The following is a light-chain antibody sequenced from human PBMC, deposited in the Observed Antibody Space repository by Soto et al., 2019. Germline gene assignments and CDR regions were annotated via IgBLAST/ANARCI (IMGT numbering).Light chain of an antibody. CDR1: SSDVGNYNL. CDR3: CSYAGSITFT. J-gene: IGLJ2*01. CDR2: ATR. V-gene: IGLV2-23*02. Sequence: QSALTQPASVSGSPGQSITISCTGTSSDVGNYNLVSWYQQHPGKAPKLIIYATRKRPSGVSNRYSGSKSGNTAYLTISGLQAEDEANYHCCSYAGSITFTFGGGTKVTVL.